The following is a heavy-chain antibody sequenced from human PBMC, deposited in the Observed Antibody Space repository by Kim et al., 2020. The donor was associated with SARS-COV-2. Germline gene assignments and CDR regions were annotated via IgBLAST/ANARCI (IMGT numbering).Heavy chain of an antibody. D-gene: IGHD1-26*01. V-gene: IGHV4-59*01. CDR1: GGSISSYY. J-gene: IGHJ6*02. CDR3: ARDREDYYGMDV. CDR2: IYYSGST. Sequence: SETLSLTCTVSGGSISSYYWSWIRQPPGKGLEWIGYIYYSGSTNYNPSLKSRVTISVDTSKNQFYLKLSSVTAADTAVYYCARDREDYYGMDVWGQGTTVTVSS.